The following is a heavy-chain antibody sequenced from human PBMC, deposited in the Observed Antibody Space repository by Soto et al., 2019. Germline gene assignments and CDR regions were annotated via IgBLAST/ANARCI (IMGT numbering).Heavy chain of an antibody. CDR2: IYSGGST. CDR1: GFTVSSNY. J-gene: IGHJ3*02. V-gene: IGHV3-66*01. CDR3: AGTHDKVATLREVGAFDI. D-gene: IGHD5-12*01. Sequence: GGSLRLSCAASGFTVSSNYMSWVRQAPGKGLEWVSVIYSGGSTYYADSVKGRFTISRDNSKNTLYLQMNSLRAEDTAVYYCAGTHDKVATLREVGAFDIWGQGTMVTVSS.